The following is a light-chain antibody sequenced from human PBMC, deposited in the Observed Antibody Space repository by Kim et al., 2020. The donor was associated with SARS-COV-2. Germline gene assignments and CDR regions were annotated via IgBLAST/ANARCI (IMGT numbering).Light chain of an antibody. CDR2: GAS. V-gene: IGKV3-15*01. J-gene: IGKJ4*01. Sequence: SPSEHPPLPSSPTPRLRRNLAWSQQTPRQPPRLLFYGASTRAPGIPASFSVRRSGTEFTLTLSSLPSEDFAVYYCQQYNNWPLLTFGRGTPVEIK. CDR3: QQYNNWPLLT. CDR1: PRLRRN.